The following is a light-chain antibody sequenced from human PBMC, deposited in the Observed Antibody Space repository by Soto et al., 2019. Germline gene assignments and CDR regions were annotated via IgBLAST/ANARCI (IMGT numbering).Light chain of an antibody. J-gene: IGKJ1*01. V-gene: IGKV3-20*01. Sequence: EIVLTQSPGTLSLSPGERATRSCRASQSVSSSYLAWYQQKPGQAPRLLVYGASSRATGIPDRFSGSGSGTDFTLTISRLEPEDFAVYYCQQYGSSRTFGQGTKADIK. CDR2: GAS. CDR3: QQYGSSRT. CDR1: QSVSSSY.